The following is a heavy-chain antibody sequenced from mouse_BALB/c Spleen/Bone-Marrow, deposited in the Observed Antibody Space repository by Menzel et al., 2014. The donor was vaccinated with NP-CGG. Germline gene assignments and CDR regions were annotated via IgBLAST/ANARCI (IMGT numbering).Heavy chain of an antibody. J-gene: IGHJ4*01. V-gene: IGHV5-17*02. CDR1: GFTFSSFG. CDR2: ICSGSSTI. Sequence: DVPLVESGGGLVKHGGSRKISCAASGFTFSSFGMHWVRKAPEKGLEWVAYICSGSSTIYYADTVKGLFTISRDNPKNTLFLQMTSLRSEDTAMYYCARWRYGYAMDYWGQGTAVTDSS. CDR3: ARWRYGYAMDY. D-gene: IGHD2-14*01.